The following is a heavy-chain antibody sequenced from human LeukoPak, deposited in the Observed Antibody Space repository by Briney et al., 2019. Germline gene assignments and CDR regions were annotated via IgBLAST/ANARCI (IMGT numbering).Heavy chain of an antibody. J-gene: IGHJ4*02. V-gene: IGHV3-48*01. Sequence: QTGGSLRLSCAASGFTFSSYGLNWVRQAPGEGLEWVSYVSPSSTTIYYADSQKGRFTISRDNAKNSLYLQMNSLRAEDTAVYYCAREHTPYGSGCTAAYWGQGTLVTVSS. CDR1: GFTFSSYG. D-gene: IGHD6-19*01. CDR2: VSPSSTTI. CDR3: AREHTPYGSGCTAAY.